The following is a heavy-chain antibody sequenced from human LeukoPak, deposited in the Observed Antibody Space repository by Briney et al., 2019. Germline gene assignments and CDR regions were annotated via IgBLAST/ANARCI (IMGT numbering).Heavy chain of an antibody. CDR2: IYPGDSDT. Sequence: GESLKISCKGSGYSFTNYWIGWARQMSGKGLEWVGIIYPGDSDTRYSPSFQGQVTISADKSTSTTYLQWKSLKASDTARYYCARRENYALDYWGRGTLVIVSS. CDR1: GYSFTNYW. V-gene: IGHV5-51*01. D-gene: IGHD1-7*01. CDR3: ARRENYALDY. J-gene: IGHJ4*02.